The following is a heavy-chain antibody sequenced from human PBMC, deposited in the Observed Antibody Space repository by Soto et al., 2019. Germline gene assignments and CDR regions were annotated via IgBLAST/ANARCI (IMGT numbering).Heavy chain of an antibody. CDR2: IYYGGST. V-gene: IGHV4-39*01. CDR1: GGSISSSSYY. J-gene: IGHJ4*02. D-gene: IGHD2-2*01. Sequence: SETLSLTCTVSGGSISSSSYYWGWIRQPPGKGLEWIGSIYYGGSTYYNPSLKSRVTISVDTSKNQFSLKLSSVTAADTAVYYCASSLSYCSSTSCYAYYFDYWGQGTLVTVSS. CDR3: ASSLSYCSSTSCYAYYFDY.